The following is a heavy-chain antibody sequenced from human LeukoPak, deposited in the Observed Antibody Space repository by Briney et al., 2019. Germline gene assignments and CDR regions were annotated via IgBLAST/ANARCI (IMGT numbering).Heavy chain of an antibody. CDR1: GGSISSYY. CDR2: IYYSGST. Sequence: SETLSLTCTVSGGSISSYYWSWIRQPPGKGLEWIGYIYYSGSTNYNPSLKSRVTISVDTSKNQFSLKLSSVTAADTAVYYCARELTFYDILTGYYRADAFDIWGQGTMVTVSS. V-gene: IGHV4-59*01. CDR3: ARELTFYDILTGYYRADAFDI. J-gene: IGHJ3*02. D-gene: IGHD3-9*01.